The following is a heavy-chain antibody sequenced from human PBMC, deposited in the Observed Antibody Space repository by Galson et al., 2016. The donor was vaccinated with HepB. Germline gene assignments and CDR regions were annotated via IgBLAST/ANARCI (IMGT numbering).Heavy chain of an antibody. D-gene: IGHD3-10*01. V-gene: IGHV3-7*01. CDR3: ARGRATSVRGLVGYYFGW. CDR2: IKQDGSEK. J-gene: IGHJ4*02. Sequence: SLRLSCAGSGFMFETYWMSWVRRAPGKGLEWVANIKQDGSEKFYADSLRGRFTVSRDNAQNSVFLQMNSLRAEDTAVYYCARGRATSVRGLVGYYFGWWGQGTRVAVSS. CDR1: GFMFETYW.